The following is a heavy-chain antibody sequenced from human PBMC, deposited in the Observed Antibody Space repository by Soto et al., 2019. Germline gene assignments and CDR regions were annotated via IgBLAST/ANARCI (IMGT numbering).Heavy chain of an antibody. Sequence: GGSLRLSCAASGFTFSSYSMNWVRQAPGKGLEWVSSISSSSGHIYYADSLKGRFTISRDNAKNSLYLQMNSLRAEDTAVYYCTRHWLATREFDYWGQGTLVTVSS. J-gene: IGHJ4*02. CDR3: TRHWLATREFDY. V-gene: IGHV3-21*01. D-gene: IGHD1-26*01. CDR1: GFTFSSYS. CDR2: ISSSSGHI.